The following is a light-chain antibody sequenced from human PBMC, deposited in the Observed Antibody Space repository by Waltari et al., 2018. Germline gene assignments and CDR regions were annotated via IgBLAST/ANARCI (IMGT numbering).Light chain of an antibody. J-gene: IGKJ2*01. CDR2: TAS. CDR1: QSITSH. CDR3: QQNYISPYT. Sequence: DIQMTQSPSSLSASVGDSVTITCRASQSITSHLTWYQQRPGKSPNLLIHTASSLQSGVPSRFSGSGSGTHFTLTISSLQPDDFATYFCQQNYISPYTFGPGTRLEIK. V-gene: IGKV1-39*01.